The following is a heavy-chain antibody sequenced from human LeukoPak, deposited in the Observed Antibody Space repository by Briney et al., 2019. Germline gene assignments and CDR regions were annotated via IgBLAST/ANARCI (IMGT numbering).Heavy chain of an antibody. V-gene: IGHV3-9*01. D-gene: IGHD5-24*01. CDR3: ARDRSSVEMATITAGGDY. CDR1: GFTFDDYA. Sequence: GRSLRLSCAASGFTFDDYAMHWVRQAPGKGLEWVSGISWNSGSIGYADSVKGRFTISRDNAKNSLYLQMNSLRAEDTAVYYCARDRSSVEMATITAGGDYWGQGTLVTVSS. CDR2: ISWNSGSI. J-gene: IGHJ4*02.